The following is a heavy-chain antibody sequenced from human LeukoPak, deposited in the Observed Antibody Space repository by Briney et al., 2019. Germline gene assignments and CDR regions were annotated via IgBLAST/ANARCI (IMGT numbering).Heavy chain of an antibody. Sequence: PGGSLRLSCTVSGFTVSSNSMSWVRQAPGKGLEWVSFIYSGTIHYSDSVKGRFTISRDNSKNTLYLQMNSLRAEDTAVYYCARAKRNGFDIWGQGTMVTVSS. CDR3: ARAKRNGFDI. CDR1: GFTVSSNS. J-gene: IGHJ3*02. V-gene: IGHV3-53*01. CDR2: IYSGTI.